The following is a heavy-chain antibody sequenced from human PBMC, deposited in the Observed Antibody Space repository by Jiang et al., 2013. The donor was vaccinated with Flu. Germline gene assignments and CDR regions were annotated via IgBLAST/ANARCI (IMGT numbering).Heavy chain of an antibody. Sequence: GAEVKKPGASVKVSCKASGYTFTSYDINWVRQATGQGLEWMGWMNPNSGNTGYAQKFQGRVTMTRNTSISTAYMELSSLRSEDTAVYYCARGDVDCSSTSCYLLSTPADYGMDVWGQGTTVTVSS. CDR1: GYTFTSYD. D-gene: IGHD2-2*01. V-gene: IGHV1-8*01. CDR2: MNPNSGNT. J-gene: IGHJ6*02. CDR3: ARGDVDCSSTSCYLLSTPADYGMDV.